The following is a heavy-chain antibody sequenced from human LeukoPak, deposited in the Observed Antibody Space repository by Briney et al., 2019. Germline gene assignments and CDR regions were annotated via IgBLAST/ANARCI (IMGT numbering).Heavy chain of an antibody. V-gene: IGHV1-18*01. J-gene: IGHJ3*02. CDR3: ARSPEDAGLNPMTLNGRAFDI. CDR1: GYTFTSYD. Sequence: GASVKVSCKASGYTFTSYDINWVRQAPGQGLEWMGWISAYNGNTNYAQKLQGRVTMTTDTSTSTAYMELRSLRSDDTAVYYCARSPEDAGLNPMTLNGRAFDIWGQGTMVTVSS. CDR2: ISAYNGNT. D-gene: IGHD4/OR15-4a*01.